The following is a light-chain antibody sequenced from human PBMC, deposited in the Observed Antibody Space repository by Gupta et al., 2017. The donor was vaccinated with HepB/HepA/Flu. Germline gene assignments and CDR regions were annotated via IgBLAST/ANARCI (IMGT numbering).Light chain of an antibody. CDR2: DKS. J-gene: IGLJ3*02. CDR1: TGAVTTTRY. V-gene: IGLV7-46*01. Sequence: QAVVTQEPSLTVSPGGTVTLTCGSSTGAVTTTRYPYWFQQKPGQAPRALIYDKSIKYSGTPARFSGSLLGGKAALTLSSAQPEDEADYYCLLAYSDTRLWVFGGGTKLTVL. CDR3: LLAYSDTRLWV.